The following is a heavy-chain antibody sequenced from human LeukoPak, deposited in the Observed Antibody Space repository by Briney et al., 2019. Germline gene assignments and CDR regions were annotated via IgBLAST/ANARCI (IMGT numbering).Heavy chain of an antibody. CDR3: AKDPPYHYDSSGYARVDY. D-gene: IGHD3-22*01. V-gene: IGHV3-23*01. Sequence: GGSLRLSCAASGFTFSSYAMSWVRQAPEKGLEWVSAISGSGGSTYYADSVKGRFTISRDNSKNTLYLQMNSLRAEDTAVYYCAKDPPYHYDSSGYARVDYWGQGTLVTVSS. CDR1: GFTFSSYA. J-gene: IGHJ4*02. CDR2: ISGSGGST.